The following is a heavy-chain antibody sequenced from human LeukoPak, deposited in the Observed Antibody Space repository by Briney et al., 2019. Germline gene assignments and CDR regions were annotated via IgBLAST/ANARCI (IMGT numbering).Heavy chain of an antibody. Sequence: SETLSLTCTVSGGSISGYYWSWIRQPPGKGLEWIGYIYPSGRSNYSPSLKSRVTISADTSKRQFSLKLTSVTAADTAVYYCASFYYGSGLAVDYWGQGILVTVSS. CDR3: ASFYYGSGLAVDY. J-gene: IGHJ4*02. V-gene: IGHV4-4*09. CDR2: IYPSGRS. D-gene: IGHD3-10*01. CDR1: GGSISGYY.